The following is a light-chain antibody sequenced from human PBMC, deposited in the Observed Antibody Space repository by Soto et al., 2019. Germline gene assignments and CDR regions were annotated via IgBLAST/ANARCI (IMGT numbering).Light chain of an antibody. Sequence: DIQMTQSPSTLSASVGDRVTITCRASQSISSWLAWYQQKPGKAPKLLIYTASSLESGVPSRFSGSGSGTEFTLTISSLQPDDFATYYFQQYNSLWTFGQGTKVEIK. CDR2: TAS. J-gene: IGKJ1*01. CDR3: QQYNSLWT. V-gene: IGKV1-5*03. CDR1: QSISSW.